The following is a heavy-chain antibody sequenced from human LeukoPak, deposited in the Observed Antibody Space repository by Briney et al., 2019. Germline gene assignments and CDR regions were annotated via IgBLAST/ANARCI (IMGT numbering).Heavy chain of an antibody. Sequence: GESLKISCKGSGYSFTSYWIGWVRQMPGKGLEWMGIIYPGDSDTRYSPSFQGQVTISADKSISTAYLQWSSLKASDTAMYYCARSHMVRGVMPWFDPWGQGTLVTVSS. J-gene: IGHJ5*02. D-gene: IGHD3-10*01. V-gene: IGHV5-51*01. CDR2: IYPGDSDT. CDR1: GYSFTSYW. CDR3: ARSHMVRGVMPWFDP.